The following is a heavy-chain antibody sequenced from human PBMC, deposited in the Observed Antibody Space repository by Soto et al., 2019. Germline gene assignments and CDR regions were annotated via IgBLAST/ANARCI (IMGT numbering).Heavy chain of an antibody. J-gene: IGHJ4*02. CDR1: GGSISSSDYW. D-gene: IGHD6-13*01. V-gene: IGHV4-39*01. CDR3: ARQIGRGSWSLDH. Sequence: QLQLQESGPGLVKPAETLSLTCTVSGGSISSSDYWWGWIRQPPGKGLEWIGSIYYTGSTYYNPSLKSRVIISVDTSKNQFSLRLSSVTPADTAVYYCARQIGRGSWSLDHWGQGTLVTVSS. CDR2: IYYTGST.